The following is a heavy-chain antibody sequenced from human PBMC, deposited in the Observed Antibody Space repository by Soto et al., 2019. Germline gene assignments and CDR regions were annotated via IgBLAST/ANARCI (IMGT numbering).Heavy chain of an antibody. CDR2: ISYEGSNK. Sequence: QVQLVESGGGVVQPGRSLRLSCAASGFTFSSYGMHWVRQAPGKGLEMVAVISYEGSNKYYADSVKGRFTISRDNSKNTLDLQMNSLRAEDTAVDYCAKVIRAAAAPYYYYGMDVWGQGTTVTVSS. CDR3: AKVIRAAAAPYYYYGMDV. J-gene: IGHJ6*02. V-gene: IGHV3-30*18. D-gene: IGHD6-25*01. CDR1: GFTFSSYG.